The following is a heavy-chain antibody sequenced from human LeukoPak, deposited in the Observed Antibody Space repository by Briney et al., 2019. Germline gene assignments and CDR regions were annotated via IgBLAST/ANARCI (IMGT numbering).Heavy chain of an antibody. CDR2: IYSDNT. V-gene: IGHV3-53*01. CDR3: ARRAGAYSHPYDY. J-gene: IGHJ4*02. D-gene: IGHD4/OR15-4a*01. Sequence: GGSLRLSCAASGFTFSSNSMSWVRQAPGKGLEWVSFIYSDNTRYSDSVKGRFTISRDNSKNTLYLQMNSLRAEDTAVYYCARRAGAYSHPYDYWGQGTLVTVSS. CDR1: GFTFSSNS.